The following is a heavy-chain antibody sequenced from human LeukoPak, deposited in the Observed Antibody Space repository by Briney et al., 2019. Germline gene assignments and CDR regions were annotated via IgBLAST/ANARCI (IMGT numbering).Heavy chain of an antibody. D-gene: IGHD2-15*01. CDR2: IYTRGST. J-gene: IGHJ3*02. CDR1: GGSINNYY. V-gene: IGHV4-4*07. Sequence: SETLSLTCTVSGGSINNYYWSWIRQPAGKGLEWIGRIYTRGSTNHNPSLKSRVTMSVDTSKNQFSLKLSSVTAADTAVYYCARGRYCSADICPGGDAFDIWGQGTMVSVSS. CDR3: ARGRYCSADICPGGDAFDI.